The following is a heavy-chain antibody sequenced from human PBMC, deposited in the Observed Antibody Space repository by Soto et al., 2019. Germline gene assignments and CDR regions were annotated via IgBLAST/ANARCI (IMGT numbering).Heavy chain of an antibody. V-gene: IGHV3-30*18. CDR1: GFTFSSYG. D-gene: IGHD6-19*01. Sequence: GGSLRLSCAASGFTFSSYGMHWVRQAPGKGLEWVAVISYDGSNKYYADSVKGRFTISRDNSKNTLYLQMNSLRAEDTAVYYCAKDRKGWAPFQRSGNYYYYYGMDVWGQGTTVTVSS. CDR2: ISYDGSNK. CDR3: AKDRKGWAPFQRSGNYYYYYGMDV. J-gene: IGHJ6*02.